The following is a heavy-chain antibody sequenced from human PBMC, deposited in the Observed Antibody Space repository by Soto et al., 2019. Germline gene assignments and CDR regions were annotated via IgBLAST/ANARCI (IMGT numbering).Heavy chain of an antibody. CDR1: GGTFSSYA. CDR2: IIPILVTA. Sequence: QVQLVQSGAEVKKPGSSVKVSCKASGGTFSSYAITWVRQAPGQGLEWMGGIIPILVTANYAQKFQGRVTITADESTSTAYMELSSLRSEDTAVYYCARDRGPSSGYYPYWFDPWGQGTLVTVSS. V-gene: IGHV1-69*12. CDR3: ARDRGPSSGYYPYWFDP. D-gene: IGHD3-22*01. J-gene: IGHJ5*02.